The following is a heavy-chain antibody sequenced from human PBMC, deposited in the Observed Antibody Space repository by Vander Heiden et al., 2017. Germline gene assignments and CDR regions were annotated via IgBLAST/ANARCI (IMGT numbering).Heavy chain of an antibody. Sequence: QVQLVQSGAEVKKPGSSVKVSCKASGGTFSRYAISWVRQAPGPGLEWMGGIIPILGIATYAQKFQGRVTITADKSTSTAYMELSSLRSEDTAVYYCASGGYCSGGSCSPYYYYGMDVWGQGTTVTVSS. J-gene: IGHJ6*02. D-gene: IGHD2-15*01. CDR2: IIPILGIA. CDR1: GGTFSRYA. CDR3: ASGGYCSGGSCSPYYYYGMDV. V-gene: IGHV1-69*10.